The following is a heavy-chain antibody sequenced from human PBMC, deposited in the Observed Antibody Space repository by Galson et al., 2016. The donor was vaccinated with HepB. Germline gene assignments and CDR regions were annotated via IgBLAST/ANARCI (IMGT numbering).Heavy chain of an antibody. J-gene: IGHJ6*02. V-gene: IGHV1-46*01. CDR1: GYSFTAFH. CDR2: INPSRGVT. Sequence: SVKVSCKASGYSFTAFHMNWVRRAPGQGLEWMGIINPSRGVTVYTPSLQGRVAFTTVTSTRTIYMHLSGLRSEDTAIYYCARARRAVAARRKDYYDNGMDVWGQGTPVTVSS. D-gene: IGHD6-6*01. CDR3: ARARRAVAARRKDYYDNGMDV.